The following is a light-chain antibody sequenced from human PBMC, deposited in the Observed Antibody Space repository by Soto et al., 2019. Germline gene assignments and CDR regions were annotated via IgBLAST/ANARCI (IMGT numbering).Light chain of an antibody. V-gene: IGLV2-14*01. Sequence: QSALTQPASVSGSPGQSITISCTGTSSDVGRYNYVSWYQHHPGKAPKLIIYEVTNRPSGVSNRFSGSKSGNTASLTISGLQAEDEADYHCSSYTTSNTWVFGGGTQLTVL. CDR2: EVT. CDR3: SSYTTSNTWV. J-gene: IGLJ3*02. CDR1: SSDVGRYNY.